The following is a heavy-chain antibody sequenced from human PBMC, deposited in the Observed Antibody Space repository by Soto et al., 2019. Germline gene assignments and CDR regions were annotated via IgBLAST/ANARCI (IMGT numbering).Heavy chain of an antibody. Sequence: GASVKVSCKASGYTFTSYYMHWVRQAPGQGLEWMGIINPSGGSTSYAQKFQGRVTMTRDTSTSTVYMELSSLRSEDTAVYYCARAGVDTAMVAHSQKFYYYYYMDVWGKGTTVTVSS. J-gene: IGHJ6*03. CDR3: ARAGVDTAMVAHSQKFYYYYYMDV. CDR2: INPSGGST. D-gene: IGHD5-18*01. CDR1: GYTFTSYY. V-gene: IGHV1-46*03.